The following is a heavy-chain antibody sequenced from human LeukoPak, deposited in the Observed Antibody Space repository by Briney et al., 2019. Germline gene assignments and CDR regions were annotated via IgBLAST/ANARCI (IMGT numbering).Heavy chain of an antibody. CDR1: GGFISSSSYY. D-gene: IGHD6-13*01. Sequence: SETLSLTCTVSGGFISSSSYYWGWIRQPPGKGLEWIGSIYYSGSTYYNPSLKSRVTISVDTSKNQFSLKLSSVTAADTAVYYCARVAAAESWFDPWGQGTLVTVSS. J-gene: IGHJ5*02. CDR3: ARVAAAESWFDP. V-gene: IGHV4-39*07. CDR2: IYYSGST.